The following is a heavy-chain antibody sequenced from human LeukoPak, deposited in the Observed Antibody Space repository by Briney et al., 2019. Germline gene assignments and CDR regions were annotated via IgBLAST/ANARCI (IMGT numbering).Heavy chain of an antibody. D-gene: IGHD5-18*01. CDR2: ISSNGRST. J-gene: IGHJ4*02. V-gene: IGHV3-64D*09. CDR3: VKLSSGSSYGSLDN. Sequence: GGSLRLSCSASGFTFNNYALHWVRQAPGTGLEHVSAISSNGRSTYYADSVKGRFTISRDSSKSTLYLQMSSLRAEDRAMYYCVKLSSGSSYGSLDNWGQGTLVTVSS. CDR1: GFTFNNYA.